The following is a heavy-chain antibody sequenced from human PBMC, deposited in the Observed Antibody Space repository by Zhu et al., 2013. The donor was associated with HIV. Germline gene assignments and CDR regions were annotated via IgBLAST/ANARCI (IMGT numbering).Heavy chain of an antibody. Sequence: QVHLVQSGAEVKKPGASLRVSCKTSGYTFNDYDIHWVRQAPGQGLEWMGGIIPDLGMTNYPQRLQGRVTITADISTGTAYMELSRLTSEDTALYYCARDLGAVGGTIGYGLDVWGQGTSVIVS. D-gene: IGHD3-16*01. CDR1: GYTFNDYD. J-gene: IGHJ6*02. CDR3: ARDLGAVGGTIGYGLDV. V-gene: IGHV1-69*17. CDR2: IIPDLGMT.